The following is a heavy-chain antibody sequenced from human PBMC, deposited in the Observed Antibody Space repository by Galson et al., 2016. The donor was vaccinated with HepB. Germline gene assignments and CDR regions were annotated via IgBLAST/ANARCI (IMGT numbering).Heavy chain of an antibody. V-gene: IGHV4-4*02. CDR3: ARVGYYRSHRLFDY. D-gene: IGHD3-10*01. CDR2: IYLSAST. CDR1: GGSISSSTC. J-gene: IGHJ4*02. Sequence: SETLSLTCAVSGGSISSSTCWSWVRQPPGKGLEWIGDIYLSASTKYNPSLKSRVTISADKSKNQFSLNLNSVTAADTAVYYCARVGYYRSHRLFDYWGQGTLVTVSS.